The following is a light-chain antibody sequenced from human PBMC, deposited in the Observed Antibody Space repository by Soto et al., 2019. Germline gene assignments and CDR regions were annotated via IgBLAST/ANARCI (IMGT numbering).Light chain of an antibody. CDR1: QSVSSN. V-gene: IGKV3-15*01. CDR2: GAS. CDR3: QQYNEWPPLT. J-gene: IGKJ4*01. Sequence: EIVMTQSPATLSVSPGERATLSCRASQSVSSNLAWYQQKPGQAPRLLIYGASTRATGIPARFSGSGSGTECTLTISSLQSEDFAVYYCQQYNEWPPLTFGGGTKVEI.